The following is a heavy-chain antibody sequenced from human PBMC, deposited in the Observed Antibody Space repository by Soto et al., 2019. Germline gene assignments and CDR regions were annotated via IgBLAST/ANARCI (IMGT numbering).Heavy chain of an antibody. V-gene: IGHV3-30*18. CDR1: GFTFSIYG. CDR2: ILYDGSNK. Sequence: VQLVESGGGVVQPGRSVRLSCAASGFTFSIYGMHWVRQAPGKGLEWVAVILYDGSNKNYADSVRGRFTISRDNSRNTLYLQMNSLRVEDTALYYCAKDGEEVVGRPLADWGQGTLVTVSS. CDR3: AKDGEEVVGRPLAD. J-gene: IGHJ4*02. D-gene: IGHD3-22*01.